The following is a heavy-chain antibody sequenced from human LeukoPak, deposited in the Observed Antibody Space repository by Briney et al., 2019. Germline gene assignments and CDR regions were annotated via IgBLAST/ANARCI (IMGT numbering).Heavy chain of an antibody. D-gene: IGHD4-17*01. V-gene: IGHV4-59*08. CDR3: ARHIDDYGDANFDS. CDR2: VYYSGKT. CDR1: GGSINRYY. J-gene: IGHJ4*02. Sequence: PSETLSLTCTVSGGSINRYYWSWIRRPPGKGLEWMGYVYYSGKTKYNPSLKSRVTISVDTSKNHISLRLKSVTAADTAVYYCARHIDDYGDANFDSWGQGTLVTVSS.